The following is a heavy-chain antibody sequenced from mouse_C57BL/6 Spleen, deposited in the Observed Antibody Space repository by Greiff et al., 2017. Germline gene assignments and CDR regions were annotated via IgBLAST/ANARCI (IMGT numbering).Heavy chain of an antibody. CDR3: AREGLYAMDY. CDR1: GYTFTSYT. J-gene: IGHJ4*01. Sequence: QVHVKQSGAELARPGASVKMSCKASGYTFTSYTMHWVKQRPGQGLEWIGYINPSSGYTKYNQKFKDKATLTADKSSSTAYMQLSSLTSEDSAVYYCAREGLYAMDYWGQGTSVTVSS. V-gene: IGHV1-4*01. CDR2: INPSSGYT. D-gene: IGHD2-4*01.